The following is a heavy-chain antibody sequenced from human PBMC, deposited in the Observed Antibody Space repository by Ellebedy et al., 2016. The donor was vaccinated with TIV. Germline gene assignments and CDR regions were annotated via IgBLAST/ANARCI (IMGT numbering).Heavy chain of an antibody. CDR1: RHTFSSDG. CDR2: ISDQNGDT. CDR3: ARGADYDPDAFDF. V-gene: IGHV1-18*01. Sequence: ASVKVSCXASRHTFSSDGVSWVRQPPGQGLEWMGWISDQNGDTKYAQKLQGRVTMTTDTSTRTAYMELRSLRSDDTAVYYCARGADYDPDAFDFWGQGTMVTVSS. J-gene: IGHJ3*01. D-gene: IGHD3-22*01.